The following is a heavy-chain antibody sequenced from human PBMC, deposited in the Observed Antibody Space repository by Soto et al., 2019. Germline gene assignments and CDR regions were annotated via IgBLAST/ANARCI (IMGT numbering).Heavy chain of an antibody. J-gene: IGHJ4*02. Sequence: GASVKCAGKAAGGTFSSDTISWVRQAPGQGLEWMGRIIPILGIANYAQKFQGRVTITADKSTSTAYMELSSLRSEDTAVYYCARGPWIRLWASWEYRGQGTLVPVSS. CDR2: IIPILGIA. V-gene: IGHV1-69*02. CDR3: ARGPWIRLWASWEY. CDR1: GGTFSSDT. D-gene: IGHD5-18*01.